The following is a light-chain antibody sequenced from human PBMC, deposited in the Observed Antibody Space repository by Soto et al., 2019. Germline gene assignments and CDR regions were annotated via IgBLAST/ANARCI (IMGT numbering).Light chain of an antibody. CDR1: QSVSSY. Sequence: DILMTQSPSTLSASVGDRATLTCRASQSVSSYLNWYQQKPGKAPKLLIYGASSWASGIPARFSGGGSGTDFTLTISSLEPEDFAVYYCQQSCSSSWTFGQGTKVDTK. CDR3: QQSCSSSWT. CDR2: GAS. V-gene: IGKV1-39*01. J-gene: IGKJ1*01.